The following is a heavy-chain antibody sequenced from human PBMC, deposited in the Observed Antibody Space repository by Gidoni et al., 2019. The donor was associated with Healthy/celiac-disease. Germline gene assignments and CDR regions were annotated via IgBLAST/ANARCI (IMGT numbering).Heavy chain of an antibody. V-gene: IGHV5-51*01. D-gene: IGHD1-26*01. CDR3: ARTGGLERRWYFDL. Sequence: QMPGKGLEWMGIIYPGDSDTRYSPSFQGQVTISADKSISTAYLQWSSLKASDTAMYYCARTGGLERRWYFDLWGRGTLVTVSS. J-gene: IGHJ2*01. CDR2: IYPGDSDT.